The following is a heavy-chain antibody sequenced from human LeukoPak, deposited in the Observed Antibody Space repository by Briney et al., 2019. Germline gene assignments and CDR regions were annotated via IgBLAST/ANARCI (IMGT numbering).Heavy chain of an antibody. CDR3: ARDRPSSWEYGMDV. J-gene: IGHJ6*02. Sequence: ASVKVPCKASGYTFTGYYMHWVRQAPGQGLEWMGWINPNSGGTNYAQKFQGRVTMTRDTSISTAYMELSRLRSDDTAVYYCARDRPSSWEYGMDVWGQGTTVTVSS. V-gene: IGHV1-2*02. D-gene: IGHD2-2*01. CDR1: GYTFTGYY. CDR2: INPNSGGT.